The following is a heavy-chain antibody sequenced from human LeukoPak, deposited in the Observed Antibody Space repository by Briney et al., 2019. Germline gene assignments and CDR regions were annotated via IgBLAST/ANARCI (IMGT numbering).Heavy chain of an antibody. Sequence: GGSLRLSCAASGFTFSSHWMSWVRQAPGKGLEWVANIKQDGSEKYYVDSVKGRFTISRDNAKNSLYLQMNSLGAEDTAVYFCASQYTSSRIFDDWGQGTLVTVSS. CDR1: GFTFSSHW. CDR3: ASQYTSSRIFDD. V-gene: IGHV3-7*01. CDR2: IKQDGSEK. J-gene: IGHJ4*02. D-gene: IGHD6-13*01.